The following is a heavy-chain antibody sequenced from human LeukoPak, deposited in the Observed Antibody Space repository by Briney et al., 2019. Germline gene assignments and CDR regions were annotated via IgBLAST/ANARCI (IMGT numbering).Heavy chain of an antibody. Sequence: GGSLRLSCAASGFTFSDYAMHWVRLAPGKGLEWVAVISYDGIYKYYADSVKGRFTISRDNSKNTLYLQMNSLRPEDTAVYYCARAQLGFDYWGQGTLVSVSS. CDR1: GFTFSDYA. CDR3: ARAQLGFDY. D-gene: IGHD6-13*01. V-gene: IGHV3-30*04. J-gene: IGHJ4*02. CDR2: ISYDGIYK.